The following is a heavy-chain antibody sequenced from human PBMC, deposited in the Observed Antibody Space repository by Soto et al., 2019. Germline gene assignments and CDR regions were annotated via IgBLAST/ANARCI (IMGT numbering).Heavy chain of an antibody. D-gene: IGHD2-2*02. J-gene: IGHJ4*02. CDR2: ISYDGSNK. CDR3: AKRGDIVVVPAAILSVYFDY. V-gene: IGHV3-30*18. Sequence: GGSLRLSCAASGFTFSSYGMDWVRQAPGKGLEWVAVISYDGSNKYYADSVKGRFTISRDNSKNTLYLQMNSLRAEDTAVYYCAKRGDIVVVPAAILSVYFDYWGQGTLVTVSS. CDR1: GFTFSSYG.